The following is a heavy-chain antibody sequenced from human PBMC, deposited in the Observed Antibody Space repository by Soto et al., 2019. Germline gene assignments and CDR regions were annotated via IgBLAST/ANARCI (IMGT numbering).Heavy chain of an antibody. CDR2: IYYIGST. D-gene: IGHD6-6*01. CDR1: GGSISSGDYY. V-gene: IGHV4-30-4*01. J-gene: IGHJ5*02. CDR3: ARVVPSIAARHFDP. Sequence: SETLSLTCTVSGGSISSGDYYWSWIRQPPGKGLEWIGYIYYIGSTYYNPSLKSRVTISVDTSKNQFSLRLSSVTAADTAVYYCARVVPSIAARHFDPWGQGTMITV.